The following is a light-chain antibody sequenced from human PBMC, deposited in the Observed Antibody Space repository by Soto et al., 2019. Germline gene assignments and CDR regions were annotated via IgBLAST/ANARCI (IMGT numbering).Light chain of an antibody. V-gene: IGKV1-39*01. Sequence: DIQMSQSPSSLSASVGDRVTITCRASQSISSYLNXYQQKPGKAPKLLIYAASSLQSGVPSRFSGSGSGTDFTLTIRSLQPEDFATYYCQQSYSTPRITFGQATRLEIK. CDR3: QQSYSTPRIT. CDR1: QSISSY. CDR2: AAS. J-gene: IGKJ5*01.